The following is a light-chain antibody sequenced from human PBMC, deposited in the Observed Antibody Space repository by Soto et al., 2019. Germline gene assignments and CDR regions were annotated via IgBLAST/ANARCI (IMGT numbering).Light chain of an antibody. CDR3: QHSYSTPLYT. J-gene: IGKJ2*01. Sequence: DIQMTQSPSSLSASVGDRVNITCRASQSISSYLNWYQQKPGKAPKLLIYAASSLQSGVPSRFSGSGSGTDFTLTISSLQPQDFATYYSQHSYSTPLYTFGQGTKVDIK. CDR2: AAS. CDR1: QSISSY. V-gene: IGKV1-39*01.